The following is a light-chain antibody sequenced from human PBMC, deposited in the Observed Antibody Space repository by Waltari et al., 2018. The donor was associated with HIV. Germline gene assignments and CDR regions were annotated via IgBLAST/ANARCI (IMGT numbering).Light chain of an antibody. CDR1: NIGSKR. Sequence: SYVLTQSPSVSVAPGQTAIITCGGNNIGSKRVHWYQQRPGQAPGLIIFDDDDRPSGVPGRCSGSKSGDTATLSISRVEAGDEADYFCQVWDIITDEVIFGGGTKMTVL. CDR3: QVWDIITDEVI. V-gene: IGLV3-21*01. J-gene: IGLJ2*01. CDR2: DDD.